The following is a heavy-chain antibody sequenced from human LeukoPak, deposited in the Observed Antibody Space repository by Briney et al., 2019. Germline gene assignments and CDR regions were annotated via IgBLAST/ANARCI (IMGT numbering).Heavy chain of an antibody. Sequence: GGSLRLSCAASGLTFSSNAMSWVRQAAGKGLDWVSSINGNGRSTYYADSVKGRFTISRDNSKNTLYLQMNSLRAEDTAVYYCARDRGIAVAGSFDYWGQGTLVTVSS. CDR2: INGNGRST. CDR3: ARDRGIAVAGSFDY. V-gene: IGHV3-23*01. CDR1: GLTFSSNA. D-gene: IGHD6-19*01. J-gene: IGHJ4*02.